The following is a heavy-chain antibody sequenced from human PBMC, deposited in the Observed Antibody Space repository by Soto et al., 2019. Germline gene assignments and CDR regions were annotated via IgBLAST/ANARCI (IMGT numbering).Heavy chain of an antibody. V-gene: IGHV3-7*01. CDR3: AREGRYYDSGGMDV. D-gene: IGHD3-22*01. CDR1: GFTFSSYW. Sequence: EVQLVESGGGLVQPGGSLRLSCAASGFTFSSYWMSWVHQAPGKGLEWVANIKQDGSEKYYVDSVKGRFTISRDNAKNSLYLQMNSLRAEDTAVYYCAREGRYYDSGGMDVWGQGTTVTVSS. J-gene: IGHJ6*02. CDR2: IKQDGSEK.